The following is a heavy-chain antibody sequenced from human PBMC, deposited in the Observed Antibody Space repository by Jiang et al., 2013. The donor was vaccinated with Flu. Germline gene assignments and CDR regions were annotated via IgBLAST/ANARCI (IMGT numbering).Heavy chain of an antibody. CDR3: ARAPGRRYGFDY. CDR2: IYYSGST. V-gene: IGHV4-59*01. J-gene: IGHJ4*02. D-gene: IGHD4-17*01. Sequence: GPGLVKPSETLSLTCTVSGGSISSYYWSWIRQPPGKGLEWIGYIYYSGSTNYNPSLKSRVTISVDTSKNQFSLKLSSVTAADTAVYYCARAPGRRYGFDYWGQGTLVTVSS. CDR1: GGSISSYY.